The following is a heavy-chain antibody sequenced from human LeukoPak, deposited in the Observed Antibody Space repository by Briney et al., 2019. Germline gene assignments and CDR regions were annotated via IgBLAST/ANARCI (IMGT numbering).Heavy chain of an antibody. CDR2: ISRNSGSI. V-gene: IGHV3-9*01. Sequence: GGSLRLSCAASGFTFDDYAMHWVRQAPGKGLEWVSGISRNSGSIGYADSVKGRFTISRDNAKNSLYLQMNSLRAEDTALYYCAKVSKGGVVVKEFDYWGQGTLVTVSS. J-gene: IGHJ4*02. CDR1: GFTFDDYA. D-gene: IGHD3-22*01. CDR3: AKVSKGGVVVKEFDY.